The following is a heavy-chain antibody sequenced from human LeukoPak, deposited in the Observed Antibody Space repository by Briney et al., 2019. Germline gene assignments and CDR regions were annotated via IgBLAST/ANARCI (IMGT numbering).Heavy chain of an antibody. D-gene: IGHD5-12*01. V-gene: IGHV3-23*01. CDR2: INGSGGRT. Sequence: GGSLRLSCAASGFTFTTYAMTWVRQAPGKGPEWVSTINGSGGRTYYADSLKGRFTISRDNSKSTLYLQMDSLRAEDTAVYYCAIGPPYGGYSDWGQGTLVTVSS. CDR1: GFTFTTYA. J-gene: IGHJ4*02. CDR3: AIGPPYGGYSD.